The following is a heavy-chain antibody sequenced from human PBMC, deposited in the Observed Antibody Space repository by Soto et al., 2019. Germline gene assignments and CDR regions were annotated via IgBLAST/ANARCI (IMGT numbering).Heavy chain of an antibody. D-gene: IGHD6-13*01. J-gene: IGHJ4*02. CDR2: INHSGST. CDR3: ERGHGGSWYYFDY. CDR1: GGSFSGYY. V-gene: IGHV4-34*01. Sequence: QVQLQQWGAGLLKPSETLSLTCAVYGGSFSGYYWSWIRQPPGKGLEWIGEINHSGSTNYNPSLKSHVTISVDTSKNKFSLKLRSVTAADTAVYYRERGHGGSWYYFDYWGQGTLVTVSS.